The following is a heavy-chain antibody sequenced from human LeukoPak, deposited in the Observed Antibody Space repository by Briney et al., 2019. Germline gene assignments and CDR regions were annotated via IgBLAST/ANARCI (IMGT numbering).Heavy chain of an antibody. J-gene: IGHJ5*02. D-gene: IGHD3-10*01. CDR1: GGSFSGYY. Sequence: PSETLSLTCAVYGGSFSGYYWSWIRQPPGKGLEWIGEINHSGSTNYNPSLKSRVTISVDTSKNQFSLKLSSVTAADTAVYYCARAHITMVRGVIIGNWFDPWGQGTLATVSS. CDR3: ARAHITMVRGVIIGNWFDP. V-gene: IGHV4-34*01. CDR2: INHSGST.